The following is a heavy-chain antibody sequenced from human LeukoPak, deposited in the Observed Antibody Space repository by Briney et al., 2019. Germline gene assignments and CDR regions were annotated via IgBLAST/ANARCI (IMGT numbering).Heavy chain of an antibody. CDR2: MNPNSGNT. V-gene: IGHV1-8*03. J-gene: IGHJ6*03. Sequence: ASVKVSCKASGYTFTSYDINWVRQVTGQGLEWMGWMNPNSGNTGYAQKFQGRVTITRNTSISTAYMELSSLRSEDTAVYYCARSRYIAAAGTNYYYYMDVWGKGTTVTVSS. CDR3: ARSRYIAAAGTNYYYYMDV. CDR1: GYTFTSYD. D-gene: IGHD6-13*01.